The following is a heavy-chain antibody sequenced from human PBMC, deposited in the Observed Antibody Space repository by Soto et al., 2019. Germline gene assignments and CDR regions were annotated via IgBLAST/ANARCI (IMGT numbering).Heavy chain of an antibody. V-gene: IGHV1-18*01. CDR3: ARGASCTSTSCYDYFHYGMDV. CDR1: GHTFTSHG. D-gene: IGHD2-2*01. Sequence: GASVKVSCKASGHTFTSHGITWVRQAPGQGLEWMGWISTYNGNTNYAQKLQGRVTLTTDTSTSTAYMELRSLRSDDAAVYYCARGASCTSTSCYDYFHYGMDVWGQGTTVTVSS. CDR2: ISTYNGNT. J-gene: IGHJ6*02.